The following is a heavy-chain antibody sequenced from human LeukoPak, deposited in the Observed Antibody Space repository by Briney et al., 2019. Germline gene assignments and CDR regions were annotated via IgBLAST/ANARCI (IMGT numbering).Heavy chain of an antibody. J-gene: IGHJ4*02. V-gene: IGHV4-39*06. D-gene: IGHD2-8*02. CDR2: INHSGST. CDR1: GDSISSGDYY. Sequence: SETLSLTCTVSGDSISSGDYYWSWIRQPPGKGLEWTGEINHSGSTNYNPSLRSRVTISVDTSKNQFTLKLSSVTAADTAVYYCARGKFWWFDYWGQGTLVTVSS. CDR3: ARGKFWWFDY.